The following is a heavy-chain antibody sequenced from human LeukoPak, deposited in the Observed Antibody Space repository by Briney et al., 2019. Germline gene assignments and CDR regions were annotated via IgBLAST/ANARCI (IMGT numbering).Heavy chain of an antibody. J-gene: IGHJ6*03. CDR2: INPYSGGT. V-gene: IGHV1-2*02. Sequence: GASVKVSCKASGYTFTGYCIHWVRQAPGQGLEWMGWINPYSGGTNYAQKFLGRVTMTRDTSTSTAYMEQMSLRTDEEAVDYCAGSQGLVYYMDVWGKGTTVTVSS. CDR1: GYTFTGYC. D-gene: IGHD6-19*01. CDR3: AGSQGLVYYMDV.